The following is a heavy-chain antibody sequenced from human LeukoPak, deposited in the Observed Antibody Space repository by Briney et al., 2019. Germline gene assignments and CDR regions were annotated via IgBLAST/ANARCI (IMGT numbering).Heavy chain of an antibody. J-gene: IGHJ4*02. CDR2: IYYSGST. Sequence: SETLSLTCTVSGGSISSYYWCWIRQPPGKGLEWIGYIYYSGSTNYNPSLKSRVTISVDTSKNQFSLKLSSVTAADTAVYYCARHASYYDSSGYYPLDHWGQGTLVTVSS. CDR3: ARHASYYDSSGYYPLDH. CDR1: GGSISSYY. D-gene: IGHD3-22*01. V-gene: IGHV4-59*08.